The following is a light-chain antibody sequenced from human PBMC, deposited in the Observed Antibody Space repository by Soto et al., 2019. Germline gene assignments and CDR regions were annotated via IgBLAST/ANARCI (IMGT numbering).Light chain of an antibody. Sequence: DIQMTQSPSTLSASVGDRVTITCRASQSISSLLAWYQQKPGKAPKLLIYDASSLESGVPSRISGSGSGKEFTLTISSLQPDDFATYYCQQYNSYSPWTFGQGTKVEIK. CDR1: QSISSL. V-gene: IGKV1-5*01. CDR2: DAS. J-gene: IGKJ1*01. CDR3: QQYNSYSPWT.